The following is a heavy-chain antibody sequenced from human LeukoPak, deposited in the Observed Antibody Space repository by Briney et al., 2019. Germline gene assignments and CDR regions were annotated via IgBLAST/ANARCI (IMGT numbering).Heavy chain of an antibody. J-gene: IGHJ4*02. CDR2: TYHRSKWYN. CDR3: ASSRHSGGWFYFDY. CDR1: GDSVSSSSAA. V-gene: IGHV6-1*01. D-gene: IGHD6-19*01. Sequence: SQTLSLTCAISGDSVSSSSAAWNWIRQSPSRGLEWLGRTYHRSKWYNDFAVSVKSRISINPDTSKNQFSLQLSSATPEDTAVYYCASSRHSGGWFYFDYWGQGTLVTVSS.